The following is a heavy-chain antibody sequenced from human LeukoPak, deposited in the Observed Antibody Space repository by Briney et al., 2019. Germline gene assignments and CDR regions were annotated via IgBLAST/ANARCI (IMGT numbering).Heavy chain of an antibody. V-gene: IGHV4-59*11. Sequence: KPSETLSLTCTVSGGSISSHYWSWIRQPPGKGLEWIGYIYYSGSTNYNPSLKSRVTISVDTSKNQFSLKLSSVTAADTDVYYCARVPEYGSGSYSHYYYYMDVWGKGTTVTVSS. CDR3: ARVPEYGSGSYSHYYYYMDV. CDR2: IYYSGST. D-gene: IGHD3-10*01. CDR1: GGSISSHY. J-gene: IGHJ6*03.